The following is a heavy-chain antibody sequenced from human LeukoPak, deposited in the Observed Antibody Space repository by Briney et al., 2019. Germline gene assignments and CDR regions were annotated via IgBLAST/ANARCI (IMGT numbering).Heavy chain of an antibody. CDR1: GFSFSDHY. J-gene: IGHJ5*02. D-gene: IGHD3-3*01. Sequence: GGSLRLSCAASGFSFSDHYMSWIRQAPGKGLEWVSYISGSGSTIYYAASVRGRVTISRDNAKNSLYLQMNSLRAEDTAIYYCAREGITIFGVANSNWFDHWGQGTLVTVSS. V-gene: IGHV3-11*01. CDR2: ISGSGSTI. CDR3: AREGITIFGVANSNWFDH.